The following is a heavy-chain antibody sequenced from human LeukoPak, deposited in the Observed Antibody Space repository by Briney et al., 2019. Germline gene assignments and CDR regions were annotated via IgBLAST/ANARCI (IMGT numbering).Heavy chain of an antibody. Sequence: GGSLRLSCAASGFTFSSYEMNWVRQAPGKGLEWVSYISNSGSSGSSIHYADSVKGRFTISRDNAKNSLYLQMNSLRAEDTAVYYCARDIYGGHGYLDYWGQGTLVTVSS. V-gene: IGHV3-48*03. J-gene: IGHJ4*02. CDR2: ISNSGSSGSSI. CDR3: ARDIYGGHGYLDY. D-gene: IGHD4/OR15-4a*01. CDR1: GFTFSSYE.